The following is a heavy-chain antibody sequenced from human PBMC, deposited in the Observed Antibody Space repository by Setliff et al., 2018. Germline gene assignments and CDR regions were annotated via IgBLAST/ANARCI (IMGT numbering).Heavy chain of an antibody. Sequence: GESLKISCQGSGYTFTNYWIGWVRQMPGKGLEWMGILKPGDSGVRYSPSFQGQVTLSADTSIATAYLDWTSLKASDTAMYYWVRHPYYGSSGYYSFFYYWGQGALVTVSS. CDR1: GYTFTNYW. J-gene: IGHJ4*01. D-gene: IGHD3-22*01. V-gene: IGHV5-51*01. CDR2: LKPGDSGV. CDR3: VRHPYYGSSGYYSFFYY.